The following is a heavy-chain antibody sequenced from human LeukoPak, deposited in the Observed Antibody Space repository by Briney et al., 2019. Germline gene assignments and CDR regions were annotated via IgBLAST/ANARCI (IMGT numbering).Heavy chain of an antibody. Sequence: PSETLSPTCAVSGDSISSGYYWGWIRQPPGKGLEWIGSNYYSGATHSNPSLKSRVTISVDTSKNQFSLTLSSVTAADTAVYYCARLGYSGSYYKGWYFDLAGRGTLVTVSS. CDR2: NYYSGAT. D-gene: IGHD1-26*01. CDR1: GDSISSGYY. CDR3: ARLGYSGSYYKGWYFDL. J-gene: IGHJ2*01. V-gene: IGHV4-38-2*01.